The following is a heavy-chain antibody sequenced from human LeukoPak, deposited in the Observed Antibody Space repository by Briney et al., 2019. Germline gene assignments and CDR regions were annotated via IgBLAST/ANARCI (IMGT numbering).Heavy chain of an antibody. Sequence: GGSLRLSCAASGFTFSSYWMHWVRHAPGKGLVWVSRINSDGSSTSYADSVKGRFTISRDNAKKTLYLQMNSLRAEDTAVYYCARGPGYCSGGSCYKDFDYWGQGTLVTVSS. CDR1: GFTFSSYW. J-gene: IGHJ4*02. V-gene: IGHV3-74*01. CDR2: INSDGSST. CDR3: ARGPGYCSGGSCYKDFDY. D-gene: IGHD2-15*01.